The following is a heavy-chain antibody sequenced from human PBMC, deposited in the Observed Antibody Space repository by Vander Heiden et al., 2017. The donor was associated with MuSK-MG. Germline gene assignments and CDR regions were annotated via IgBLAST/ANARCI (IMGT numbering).Heavy chain of an antibody. V-gene: IGHV3-23*01. Sequence: EVQLLESGGGLVQPGGSLRLSCAASGFTFSNYGMSWVRQAPGKGLEWVSTISGSDGRTYYADSVKGRFTISRDNSKNTLFLQMNSLRAEETALYYCAKVWYVSGSYRYFDYWGQGTLVTVSS. CDR2: ISGSDGRT. CDR1: GFTFSNYG. J-gene: IGHJ4*02. D-gene: IGHD3-10*01. CDR3: AKVWYVSGSYRYFDY.